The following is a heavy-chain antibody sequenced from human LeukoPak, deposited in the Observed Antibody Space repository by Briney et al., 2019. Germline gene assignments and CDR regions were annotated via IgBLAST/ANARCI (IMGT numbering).Heavy chain of an antibody. CDR1: GGSISSSSYY. CDR2: IYYSGST. D-gene: IGHD1-26*01. CDR3: ARHKIDKLVYFDY. J-gene: IGHJ4*02. Sequence: SSETLSLTCTVSGGSISSSSYYWGWIRQPPGKGLEWIGSIYYSGSTYYNPSLKSRVTISVDTSKNQFSLKLSSVTAADTAVYYCARHKIDKLVYFDYWGQGTLVTVSS. V-gene: IGHV4-39*01.